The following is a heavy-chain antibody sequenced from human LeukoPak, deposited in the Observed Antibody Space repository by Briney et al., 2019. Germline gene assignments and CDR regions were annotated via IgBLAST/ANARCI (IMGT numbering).Heavy chain of an antibody. CDR1: GYSISSAYY. Sequence: SETLSLTCSVSGYSISSAYYWGWIRQAPGKGLEWIGSIYYRGNTHYNPSLESRVTISLDTSKNQYSLRVSSVTAADTAVYYCARDRTGWASDYWGQGTLVTVSS. CDR2: IYYRGNT. D-gene: IGHD1-14*01. J-gene: IGHJ4*02. V-gene: IGHV4-38-2*02. CDR3: ARDRTGWASDY.